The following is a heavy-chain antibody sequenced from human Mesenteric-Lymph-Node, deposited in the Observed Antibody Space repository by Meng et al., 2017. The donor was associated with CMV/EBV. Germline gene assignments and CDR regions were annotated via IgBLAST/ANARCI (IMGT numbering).Heavy chain of an antibody. CDR2: IWYDGSNK. CDR3: AKDYDTSGYYSTYYYHGMDV. CDR1: GFTFSSYG. D-gene: IGHD3-22*01. V-gene: IGHV3-33*06. J-gene: IGHJ6*02. Sequence: GESLKISCAASGFTFSSYGMHWVRQAPGKGLEWVAVIWYDGSNKYYADSVKGRFTISRDNSKNTLYLQMNSLRAEDTAVYYCAKDYDTSGYYSTYYYHGMDVWGQGTTVTVSS.